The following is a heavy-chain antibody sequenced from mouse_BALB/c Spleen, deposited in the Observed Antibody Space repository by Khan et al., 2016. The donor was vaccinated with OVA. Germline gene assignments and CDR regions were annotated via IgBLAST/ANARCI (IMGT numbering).Heavy chain of an antibody. CDR1: GYTFTDYI. D-gene: IGHD2-14*01. CDR3: ARGGYSAFAY. V-gene: IGHV1-77*01. CDR2: IFPGSDTP. Sequence: VQLQESGPELVKPGASLKVSCKASGYTFTDYIIGWVKQSTRQGLEWIGDIFPGSDTPYYNEKFKDRATLTADKSANTAYMQLSSLTSDDSAVYFCARGGYSAFAYWVQGTLVTVSA. J-gene: IGHJ3*01.